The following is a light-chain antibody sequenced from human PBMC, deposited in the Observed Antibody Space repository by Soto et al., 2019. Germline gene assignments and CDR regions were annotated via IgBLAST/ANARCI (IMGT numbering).Light chain of an antibody. V-gene: IGLV8-61*01. J-gene: IGLJ2*01. CDR1: SGSVSASYF. Sequence: QTVVTQEASLSVSPGGTVTLTCGLSSGSVSASYFPSWYQQTPGQAPRTLIHSTNTRSSGVPDRFSGSILGNKAALTITGAQADDECDYYCVLYMGSGISVFGGGTKLTV. CDR2: STN. CDR3: VLYMGSGISV.